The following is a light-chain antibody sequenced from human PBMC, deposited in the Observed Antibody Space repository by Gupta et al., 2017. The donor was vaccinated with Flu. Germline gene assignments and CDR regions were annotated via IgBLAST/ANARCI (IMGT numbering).Light chain of an antibody. CDR3: ATWDDTLNGLV. CDR1: SSNTGSNT. CDR2: GNN. V-gene: IGLV1-44*01. J-gene: IGLJ3*02. Sequence: QSVVTQPPSASGTPGHSVTISCSGSSSNTGSNTVNWYQQVPGTAPKLLVYGNNQRPSGVPDRFTGSKSGSSASLAISGLQSEDEADYYCATWDDTLNGLVFGGGTKLTVL.